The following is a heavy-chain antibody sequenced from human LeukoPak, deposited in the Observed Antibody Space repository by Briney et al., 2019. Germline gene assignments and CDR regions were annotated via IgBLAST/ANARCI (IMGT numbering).Heavy chain of an antibody. D-gene: IGHD3-10*01. CDR1: GLTFSSYE. CDR2: ISRSGSTI. CDR3: ARDRGTGSNSPYYFDY. J-gene: IGHJ4*02. Sequence: PGGSLRLSCVASGLTFSSYEMNWVRQAPGKGLEWVSHISRSGSTIYYADSVKGRFTISRDNAKNSLYLQMNSLRAEDTAVYYCARDRGTGSNSPYYFDYWGQGTLVTVSS. V-gene: IGHV3-48*03.